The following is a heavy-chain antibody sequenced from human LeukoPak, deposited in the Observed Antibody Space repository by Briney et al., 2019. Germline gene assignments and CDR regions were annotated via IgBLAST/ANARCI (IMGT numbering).Heavy chain of an antibody. V-gene: IGHV3-20*04. J-gene: IGHJ4*02. CDR2: INWNGDST. Sequence: PGGSLRLSCVASGFSFDDYGMMWVRQAPGKGLEWVSGINWNGDSTAYADSVKGRFTISRDNAKNSLYLQMDSLRGEDTAWYYCARDSGSGRGTLGAYWGQGILVTVSS. CDR1: GFSFDDYG. D-gene: IGHD3-10*01. CDR3: ARDSGSGRGTLGAY.